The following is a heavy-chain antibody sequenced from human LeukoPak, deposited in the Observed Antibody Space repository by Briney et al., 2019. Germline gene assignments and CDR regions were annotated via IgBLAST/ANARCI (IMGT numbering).Heavy chain of an antibody. Sequence: GSSVKVSCKASGGTFSSYAISWVRQAPGQGLEWMGGIIPIFGTANYAQKFQGRVTITADESTSTAYMELSSLRSDDTAVYYCARDEPSGWYRYYYYYMDVWGKGTTVTVSS. J-gene: IGHJ6*03. D-gene: IGHD6-19*01. CDR3: ARDEPSGWYRYYYYYMDV. CDR2: IIPIFGTA. V-gene: IGHV1-69*01. CDR1: GGTFSSYA.